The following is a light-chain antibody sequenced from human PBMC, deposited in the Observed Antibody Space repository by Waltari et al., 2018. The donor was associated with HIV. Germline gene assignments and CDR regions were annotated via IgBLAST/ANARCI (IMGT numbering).Light chain of an antibody. CDR3: QSYDSSLTTTV. Sequence: QSVLTQPPSVSGDPGQRVTISCTGSKSNIGAGYEVHWYQQVPGTAPKPLIYGNNDRASVVPDRFSGSKSGTSASLAISGLQAEDEAEYHCQSYDSSLTTTVFGGGTKLTVL. CDR1: KSNIGAGYE. CDR2: GNN. J-gene: IGLJ2*01. V-gene: IGLV1-40*01.